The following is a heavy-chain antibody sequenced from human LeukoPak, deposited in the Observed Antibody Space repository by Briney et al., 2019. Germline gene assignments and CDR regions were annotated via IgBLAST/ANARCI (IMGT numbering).Heavy chain of an antibody. V-gene: IGHV5-51*01. Sequence: GESLKISRKGSGYSFTSYWIGWVRQMPGKGLEWMGIIYPGDSDTRYSPSFQGQVTISADKSISTAYLQWSSLKASDTAMYYCARHALAARRQRAPGWFDPWGQGTLVTVSS. D-gene: IGHD6-6*01. J-gene: IGHJ5*02. CDR2: IYPGDSDT. CDR3: ARHALAARRQRAPGWFDP. CDR1: GYSFTSYW.